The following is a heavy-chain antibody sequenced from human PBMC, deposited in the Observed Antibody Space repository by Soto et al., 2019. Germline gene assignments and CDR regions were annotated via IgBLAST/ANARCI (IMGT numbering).Heavy chain of an antibody. CDR1: GYSITSYW. CDR3: ARPLVVTAGPNAFDI. Sequence: GESLKISCKGSGYSITSYWIGWVRQMPGKGLEWMGIIYPGDSDTRYSPSFQGQVTISADKSISTAYLQWSSLKASDTAMYYCARPLVVTAGPNAFDIWGQGTMVTVSS. J-gene: IGHJ3*02. CDR2: IYPGDSDT. V-gene: IGHV5-51*01. D-gene: IGHD2-21*02.